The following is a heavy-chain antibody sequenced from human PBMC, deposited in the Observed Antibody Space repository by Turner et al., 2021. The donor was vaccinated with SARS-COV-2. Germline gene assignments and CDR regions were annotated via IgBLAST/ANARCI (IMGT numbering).Heavy chain of an antibody. D-gene: IGHD3-3*01. CDR1: GFTVSSNY. CDR3: ARDLMEVGGMDV. V-gene: IGHV3-53*01. CDR2: IYRGDST. Sequence: VQLVVSGGGLIQPGRSLRLSCAASGFTVSSNYMSWVRQAPRKGLGWVSIIYRGDSTYCANTVKGRFTISRDNSKNTLYLQMNSLRAEDTDVYYCARDLMEVGGMDVWGQGTTVTVSS. J-gene: IGHJ6*02.